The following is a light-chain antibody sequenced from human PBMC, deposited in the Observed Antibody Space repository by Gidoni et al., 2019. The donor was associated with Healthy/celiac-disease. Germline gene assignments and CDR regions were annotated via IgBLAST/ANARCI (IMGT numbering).Light chain of an antibody. J-gene: IGKJ1*01. CDR1: QSVSSY. Sequence: EIVLTQSPATLSLSPGEIATLSCRASQSVSSYLAWYQQKPGQAPRLLIYDASNRATGIPARFSGSGSGTDFTLTISSLEPEDFAVYYCQQRSNWHLVGFGQGTKVEIK. CDR3: QQRSNWHLVG. CDR2: DAS. V-gene: IGKV3-11*01.